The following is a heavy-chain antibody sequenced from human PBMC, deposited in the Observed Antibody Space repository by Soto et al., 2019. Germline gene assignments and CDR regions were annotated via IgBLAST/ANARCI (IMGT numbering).Heavy chain of an antibody. V-gene: IGHV1-3*01. D-gene: IGHD6-13*01. CDR2: INAANGDT. J-gene: IGHJ5*02. CDR3: VRRHVSATGIDWFDP. Sequence: SVKVSCKASGYTFTSYGIHWVRQAPGQRLEWMGWINAANGDTKYSPKFQGRVTITRDTSASTAYMELSSLRSEDTAVYYCVRRHVSATGIDWFDPWGQGTPVTVSS. CDR1: GYTFTSYG.